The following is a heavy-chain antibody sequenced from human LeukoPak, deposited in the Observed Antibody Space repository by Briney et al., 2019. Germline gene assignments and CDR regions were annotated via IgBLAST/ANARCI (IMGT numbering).Heavy chain of an antibody. D-gene: IGHD1-26*01. J-gene: IGHJ5*02. Sequence: SVKVSCKASGGTFSSYAISWVRQAPGQGLEWMGGIIPIFGTANYAQKFQGRVTITTDESTSKAYMEVSSLRSEDKAVYYCARVAQVGATTWFDPWGQGTLVTVSS. CDR2: IIPIFGTA. CDR1: GGTFSSYA. V-gene: IGHV1-69*05. CDR3: ARVAQVGATTWFDP.